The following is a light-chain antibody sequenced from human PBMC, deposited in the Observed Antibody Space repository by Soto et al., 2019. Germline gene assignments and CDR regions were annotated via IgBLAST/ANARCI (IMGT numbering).Light chain of an antibody. CDR2: DAS. J-gene: IGKJ2*01. V-gene: IGKV3-11*01. CDR1: QGVSSY. Sequence: EIVLTQSPATLSLSPGERATLSCRASQGVSSYLAWYQHKPGQAPRLLIYDASNRATGIPARFSGSGSGTDFTLTISSLEPEDFAVYYCQQRSNWPHTFGPGTKLEIK. CDR3: QQRSNWPHT.